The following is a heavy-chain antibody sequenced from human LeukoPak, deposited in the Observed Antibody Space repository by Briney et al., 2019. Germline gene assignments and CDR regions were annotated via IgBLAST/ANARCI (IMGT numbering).Heavy chain of an antibody. Sequence: ASVKVSCKASGYTFTGYYMHWVRQAAGQGLEWMGRIKPNSGGTNYAQKFQGRVTMTRDTSISTAYMELSRLRSDDTAVYYCARGAQASSSWYLDYWGQGTLVTVSS. CDR2: IKPNSGGT. D-gene: IGHD6-13*01. CDR3: ARGAQASSSWYLDY. V-gene: IGHV1-2*06. J-gene: IGHJ4*02. CDR1: GYTFTGYY.